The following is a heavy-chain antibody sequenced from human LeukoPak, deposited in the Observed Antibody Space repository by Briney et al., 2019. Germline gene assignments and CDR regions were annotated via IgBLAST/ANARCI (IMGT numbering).Heavy chain of an antibody. V-gene: IGHV4-61*02. Sequence: SETLSLTCTVSGGSISSANSYWNWIRQPAGKGLEWIGRIYTSGSSNYNPSLKSRVTISVDTSKNQFSLRLSSVTAADTAVYYCARASGYSGYDLGAYYYFYMDVWGKGTTVPVSS. D-gene: IGHD5-12*01. CDR2: IYTSGSS. CDR3: ARASGYSGYDLGAYYYFYMDV. J-gene: IGHJ6*03. CDR1: GGSISSANSY.